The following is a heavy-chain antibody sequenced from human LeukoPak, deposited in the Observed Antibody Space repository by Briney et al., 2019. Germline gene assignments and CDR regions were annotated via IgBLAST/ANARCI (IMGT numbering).Heavy chain of an antibody. CDR2: FDPEDGET. J-gene: IGHJ4*02. CDR1: GYTLTELS. Sequence: ASVKVSCKVSGYTLTELSMHWVRQAPGKGLEWMGGFDPEDGETIYAQKFQGRVTMTEDTSTDTAYMELSSLRSEDTAVYYCAPLTAISGSYAFDYWGQGPLVTVSS. CDR3: APLTAISGSYAFDY. D-gene: IGHD1-26*01. V-gene: IGHV1-24*01.